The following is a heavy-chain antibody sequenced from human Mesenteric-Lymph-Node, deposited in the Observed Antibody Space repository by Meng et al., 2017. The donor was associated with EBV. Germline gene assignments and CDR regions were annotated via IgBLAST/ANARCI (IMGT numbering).Heavy chain of an antibody. Sequence: QGPLQPRGAVLLKPSAPLSPTCAVYGGAFSGYYWSWIRQPPGKGLEWIGEINHSGSTNYNPSLKSRVTISVDTSKNQFSLKLSSVTAADTAVYYCARGRGVYYDFWSGYSAWGQGTLVTVSS. CDR3: ARGRGVYYDFWSGYSA. D-gene: IGHD3-3*01. CDR1: GGAFSGYY. CDR2: INHSGST. J-gene: IGHJ4*02. V-gene: IGHV4-34*01.